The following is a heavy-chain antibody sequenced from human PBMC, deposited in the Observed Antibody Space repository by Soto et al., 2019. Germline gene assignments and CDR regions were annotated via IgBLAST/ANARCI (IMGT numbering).Heavy chain of an antibody. D-gene: IGHD3-16*01. V-gene: IGHV3-33*05. Sequence: QVQLVESGGGVVQPGKSLRLSCAASGFTFSAYGMHWVRQAPGKGLEWVTFISFNGKNTDYADSVKGCFTVSRDNSRNTLYLQMNSLRAEDTAVYYCADIGGYDSVGGAYWGQGALVTVSS. CDR1: GFTFSAYG. CDR3: ADIGGYDSVGGAY. CDR2: ISFNGKNT. J-gene: IGHJ4*02.